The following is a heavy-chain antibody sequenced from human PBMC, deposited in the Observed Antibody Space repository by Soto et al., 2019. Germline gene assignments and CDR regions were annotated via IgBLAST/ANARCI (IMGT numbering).Heavy chain of an antibody. D-gene: IGHD1-1*01. CDR3: AGRDGHNRTKARYYYYYSGM. CDR1: GFTFSDSY. CDR2: IRSGGTTM. V-gene: IGHV3-11*04. Sequence: PGGSLRLPCAASGFTFSDSYMTWIRQAPGKGLESISYIRSGGTTMHYADSVKGRFTISRYNAKNTLYLQMNSLTAEDTAVYYCAGRDGHNRTKARYYYYYSGM. J-gene: IGHJ6*01.